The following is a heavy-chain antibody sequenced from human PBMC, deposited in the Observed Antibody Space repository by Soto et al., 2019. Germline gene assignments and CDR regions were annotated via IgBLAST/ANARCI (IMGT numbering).Heavy chain of an antibody. J-gene: IGHJ4*02. CDR2: INTDGSTT. Sequence: EVQLVESGGGLVQPGGSLRLSFAASGFTFSNYWMHWVRQAPGKGLVWISRINTDGSTTTYADSVKGRFTISRDTAKNTLFLQMNSLRAEDTAVYYCARDLTTLGTPGDDLDYWGQGTLVTVSS. V-gene: IGHV3-74*03. CDR3: ARDLTTLGTPGDDLDY. D-gene: IGHD4-4*01. CDR1: GFTFSNYW.